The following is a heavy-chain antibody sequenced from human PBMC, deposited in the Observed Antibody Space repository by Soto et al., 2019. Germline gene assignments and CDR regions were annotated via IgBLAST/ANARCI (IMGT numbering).Heavy chain of an antibody. D-gene: IGHD3-10*01. V-gene: IGHV4-59*08. J-gene: IGHJ4*02. CDR2: IYYSGST. CDR3: AXXNYGSGSTYFDY. CDR1: GGSISSYY. Sequence: TXSLTCTVSGGSISSYYWSWIRQPPGKGLEWIGYIYYSGSTNYNPSLKSRVTISVDTSKNQFSLKLNSMTAADTAVYYCAXXNYGSGSTYFDYXXQGTLVTVSS.